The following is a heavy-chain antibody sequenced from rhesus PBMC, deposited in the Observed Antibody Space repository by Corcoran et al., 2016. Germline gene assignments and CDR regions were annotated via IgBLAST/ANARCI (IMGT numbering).Heavy chain of an antibody. V-gene: IGHV4S10*01. Sequence: QVQLQESGPGVVKPSETLSLTCAVSGGSISDSYRWSWIRQPPGKGLEWIGYIYGSSTSTNYTPPRKSRVTISKDTSKNQFSLKLSSVTAADTAVYYCARERLTGTSWYFDLWGPGTPITISS. CDR2: IYGSSTST. CDR3: ARERLTGTSWYFDL. J-gene: IGHJ2*01. D-gene: IGHD1-26*01. CDR1: GGSISDSYR.